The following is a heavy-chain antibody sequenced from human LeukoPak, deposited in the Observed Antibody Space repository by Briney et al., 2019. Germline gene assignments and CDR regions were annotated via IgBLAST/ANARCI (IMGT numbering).Heavy chain of an antibody. CDR2: IYPGDSDT. CDR3: ARLGSSSWYWFDP. V-gene: IGHV5-51*01. CDR1: GYSFTSYW. Sequence: GESLQISCKGSGYSFTSYWIGWVRQLPGKGLGWMGIIYPGDSDTRYSPSFQGQVTISADKSISTAYLQWSSLKASDTAMYYCARLGSSSWYWFDPWGQGTLVTVSS. J-gene: IGHJ5*02. D-gene: IGHD6-13*01.